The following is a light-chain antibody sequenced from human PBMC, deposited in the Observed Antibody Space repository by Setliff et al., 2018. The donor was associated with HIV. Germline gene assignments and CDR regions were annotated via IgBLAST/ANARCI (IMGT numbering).Light chain of an antibody. CDR2: EVN. V-gene: IGLV2-14*01. J-gene: IGLJ2*01. CDR3: SSYRISGTVV. Sequence: ALAQPASVSGSPGQSITISCTGTSSDVGGYNYVAWYQQHPGKAPKLMIYEVNNRPSGVSNRFSGSKSDNTASLTISGLQTEDEADYYCSSYRISGTVVFGGGTKVTVL. CDR1: SSDVGGYNY.